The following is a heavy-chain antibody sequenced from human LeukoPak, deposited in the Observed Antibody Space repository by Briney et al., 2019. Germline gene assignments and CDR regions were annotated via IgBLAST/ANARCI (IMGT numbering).Heavy chain of an antibody. D-gene: IGHD3-3*01. CDR2: ISSSSYI. V-gene: IGHV3-21*01. CDR3: ARDPLELDYDFWSGYPDY. Sequence: PGGSLRLSCAASGFTFSSYSMNWVRQAPGKGLEWVSSISSSSYIYYADSVKGRFTISRDNAKNSLYLQMNSLRAEDTAVYYCARDPLELDYDFWSGYPDYWGQGTLVTVSS. J-gene: IGHJ4*02. CDR1: GFTFSSYS.